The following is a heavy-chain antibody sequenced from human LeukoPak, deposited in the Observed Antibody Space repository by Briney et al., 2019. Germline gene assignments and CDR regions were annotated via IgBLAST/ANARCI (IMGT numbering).Heavy chain of an antibody. CDR1: GGSISSYY. Sequence: SETLSLTCTVSGGSISSYYWSWLRRPPGKGLEWIGYIYYSGSTNYNPSLKSRVTISVDTSKNQFSLKLSSVAAADTAVYYCARPLHCSSTSCYDWFDPWGQGTLVTVSS. CDR3: ARPLHCSSTSCYDWFDP. CDR2: IYYSGST. D-gene: IGHD2-2*01. V-gene: IGHV4-59*01. J-gene: IGHJ5*02.